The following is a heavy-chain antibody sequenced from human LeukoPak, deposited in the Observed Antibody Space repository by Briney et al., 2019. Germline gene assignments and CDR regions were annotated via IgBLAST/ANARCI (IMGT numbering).Heavy chain of an antibody. CDR3: ARHFAYSSSSYFDY. Sequence: SETLSLTCTVSGVSIGSYYWSWIRQPPGKGLEWIGYVYYTGSTNYNPSLKSRVTMFEDKSKNQFSLRLYSVTVADTAVYYCARHFAYSSSSYFDYWGQGSLVTVSS. CDR2: VYYTGST. D-gene: IGHD6-6*01. CDR1: GVSIGSYY. V-gene: IGHV4-59*08. J-gene: IGHJ4*02.